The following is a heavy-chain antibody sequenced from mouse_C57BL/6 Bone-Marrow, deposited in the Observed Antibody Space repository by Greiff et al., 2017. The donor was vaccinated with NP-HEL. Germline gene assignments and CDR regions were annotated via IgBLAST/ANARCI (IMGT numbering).Heavy chain of an antibody. CDR3: ARSYYYGSSPNQPNFDY. D-gene: IGHD1-1*01. J-gene: IGHJ2*01. CDR1: GYTFTSYG. CDR2: IYPRSGNT. V-gene: IGHV1-81*01. Sequence: QVQLQQSGAELARPGASVKLSCKASGYTFTSYGISWVKQRTGRGLEWIGEIYPRSGNTYYNEKFKGKATLTADKSSSTAYMELRSLTSEDSAVYFCARSYYYGSSPNQPNFDYWGQGTTLTVSS.